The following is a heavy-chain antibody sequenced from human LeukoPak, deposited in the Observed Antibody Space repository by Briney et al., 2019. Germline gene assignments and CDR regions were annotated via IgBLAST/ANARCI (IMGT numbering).Heavy chain of an antibody. V-gene: IGHV3-30*02. J-gene: IGHJ3*02. D-gene: IGHD6-19*01. Sequence: GGSLRLSCAASGFTFSTYGMHWVRQAPGKGLEWVAFIRYDGSNKYYADSVKGRFTISRDNSKNTLYLQMNSLRAEDTAVYYCANRPTVAVAGMGKAFDIWGQRTMVTVSS. CDR1: GFTFSTYG. CDR3: ANRPTVAVAGMGKAFDI. CDR2: IRYDGSNK.